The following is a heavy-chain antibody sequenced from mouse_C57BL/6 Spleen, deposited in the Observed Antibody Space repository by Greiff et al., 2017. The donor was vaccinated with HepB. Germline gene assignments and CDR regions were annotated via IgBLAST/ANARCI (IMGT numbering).Heavy chain of an antibody. J-gene: IGHJ2*01. CDR3: ARPGYYGSSYYFDY. CDR1: GFTFSDYG. CDR2: ISSGSSTI. V-gene: IGHV5-17*01. D-gene: IGHD1-1*01. Sequence: DVHLVESGGGLVKPGGSLKLSCAASGFTFSDYGMHWVRQAPEKGLEWVAYISSGSSTIYYADTVKGRFTISRDNAKNTLFLQMTSLRSEDTAMYYCARPGYYGSSYYFDYWGQGTTLTVSS.